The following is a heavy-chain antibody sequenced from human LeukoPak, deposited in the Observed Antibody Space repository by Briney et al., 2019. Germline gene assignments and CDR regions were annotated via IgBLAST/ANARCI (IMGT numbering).Heavy chain of an antibody. D-gene: IGHD3-10*01. J-gene: IGHJ4*02. V-gene: IGHV4-39*01. CDR2: IYYSGST. CDR1: GGSISSSSYY. CDR3: ACSYYYGSGSYHYFDY. Sequence: SETLSLTCTVSGGSISSSSYYWGWIRQPPGKWLEWIGSIYYSGSTYYNPSLKSRVTISVDTSKNQFSLKLSSVTAADTAVYYCACSYYYGSGSYHYFDYWGQGTLVTVSS.